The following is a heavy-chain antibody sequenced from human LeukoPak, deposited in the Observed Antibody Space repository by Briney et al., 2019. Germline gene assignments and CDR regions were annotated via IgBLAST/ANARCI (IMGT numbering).Heavy chain of an antibody. D-gene: IGHD2-2*01. CDR3: ARHYCSSTSCFYNWFDP. V-gene: IGHV4-59*08. J-gene: IGHJ5*02. CDR2: IYYSGST. CDR1: GGSISSYY. Sequence: PSETLSLTCTVSGGSISSYYWSWIRQPPGKGLEWIGYIYYSGSTNYNPSLKSRVTISVYTSKNQFSLKLSSVTAADTAVYYCARHYCSSTSCFYNWFDPWGQGTLVTVSS.